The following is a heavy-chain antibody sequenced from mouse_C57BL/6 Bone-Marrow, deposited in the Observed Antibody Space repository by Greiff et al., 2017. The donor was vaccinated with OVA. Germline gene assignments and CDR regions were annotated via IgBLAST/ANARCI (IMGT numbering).Heavy chain of an antibody. J-gene: IGHJ2*01. CDR3: ARGGF. CDR1: GYTFTSYW. CDR2: IDPSDSYT. Sequence: QVQLQQPGAELVKPGASVKLSCKASGYTFTSYWMQWVKQRPGQGLEWIGEIDPSDSYTNYNQKLKGKATLTVDTSSSTAYMQVSSLTSEDSAVYFCARGGFWGQGTTLTVSS. V-gene: IGHV1-50*01.